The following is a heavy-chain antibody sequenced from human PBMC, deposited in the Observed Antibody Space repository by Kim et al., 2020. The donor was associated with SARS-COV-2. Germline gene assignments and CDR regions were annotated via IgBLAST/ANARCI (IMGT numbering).Heavy chain of an antibody. D-gene: IGHD6-19*01. CDR2: IWYDGSNK. CDR3: ARVRLSGAVALLDY. V-gene: IGHV3-33*01. Sequence: GGSLRLSCAASGFTFSSYGMHWVRQAPGKGLEWVAVIWYDGSNKYYADSVKGRFTISRDNSKNTLYLQMNSLRAEDTAVYYCARVRLSGAVALLDYWGQGTLVTVSS. CDR1: GFTFSSYG. J-gene: IGHJ4*02.